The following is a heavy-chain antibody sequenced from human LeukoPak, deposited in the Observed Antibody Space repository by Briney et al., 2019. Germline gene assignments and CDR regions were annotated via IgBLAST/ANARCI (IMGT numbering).Heavy chain of an antibody. CDR2: MNPNSGNT. CDR3: ARSDCGGGSCTNNWFDP. D-gene: IGHD2-15*01. CDR1: GYTFTSYD. V-gene: IGHV1-8*01. J-gene: IGHJ5*02. Sequence: ASVKVSCKASGYTFTSYDINWVRQATGQGLEWMGWMNPNSGNTGYAQKFQGRVTMTRNTSISTAYMELSSLRSEDTAVYYCARSDCGGGSCTNNWFDPWGQGTLVTVSS.